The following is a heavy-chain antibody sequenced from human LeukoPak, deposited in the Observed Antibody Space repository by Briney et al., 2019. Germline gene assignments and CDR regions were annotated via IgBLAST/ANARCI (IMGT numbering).Heavy chain of an antibody. CDR3: ARASSFWDMAGY. V-gene: IGHV1-18*01. CDR1: GYTFTSYG. CDR2: ISAYNGNT. Sequence: GASVKVSCKASGYTFTSYGISWVRQAPGQGLEWMGWISAYNGNTNYAQKFQGRVTMTTDTSTATAYMELRSLRSDDTAVYYCARASSFWDMAGYWGQGTLVTVSS. J-gene: IGHJ4*02. D-gene: IGHD6-13*01.